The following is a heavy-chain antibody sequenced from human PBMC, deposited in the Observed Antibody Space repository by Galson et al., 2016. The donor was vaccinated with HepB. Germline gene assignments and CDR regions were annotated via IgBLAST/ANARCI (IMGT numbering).Heavy chain of an antibody. V-gene: IGHV3-30-3*01. CDR1: GFTFSSYA. CDR3: ARELAVTTFSDYYYYVIDV. J-gene: IGHJ6*04. D-gene: IGHD4-17*01. Sequence: SLRLSCAASGFTFSSYAMHWVRQAPGKGLEWVAIISYHGSKKYYADSVKGRFTISRDNSKNTLYLQMNSLRAEDTAVYYCARELAVTTFSDYYYYVIDVWGKGTTVTVSS. CDR2: ISYHGSKK.